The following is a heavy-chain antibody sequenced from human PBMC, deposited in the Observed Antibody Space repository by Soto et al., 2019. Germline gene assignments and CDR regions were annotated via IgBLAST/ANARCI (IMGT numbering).Heavy chain of an antibody. CDR1: GFTFSSYW. CDR3: ARDRPDTKGRPNFKLRYFDWLPNYGMDV. V-gene: IGHV3-7*05. D-gene: IGHD3-9*01. CDR2: IKQDGSEK. Sequence: GGLRLSCAASGFTFSSYWMSWVRQAPGKGLEWVANIKQDGSEKYYVDSVKGRFTISRDNAKNSLYLQMNSLRAEDTAVYYCARDRPDTKGRPNFKLRYFDWLPNYGMDVWGQGTTVTVSS. J-gene: IGHJ6*02.